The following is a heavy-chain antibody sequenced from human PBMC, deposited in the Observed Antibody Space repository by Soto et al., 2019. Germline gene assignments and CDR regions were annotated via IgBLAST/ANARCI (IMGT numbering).Heavy chain of an antibody. J-gene: IGHJ6*03. CDR3: ASLVRGPYYYYYMDV. CDR2: IYSGGST. D-gene: IGHD3-10*01. V-gene: IGHV3-66*01. CDR1: GFTVSSNY. Sequence: GGSLRLSCAASGFTVSSNYMSWVRQAPGKGLEWVSVIYSGGSTYYADSVKGRFTISRDNSKNTLYLQMNSLRAEDTAVYYCASLVRGPYYYYYMDVWGKGTTVTVSS.